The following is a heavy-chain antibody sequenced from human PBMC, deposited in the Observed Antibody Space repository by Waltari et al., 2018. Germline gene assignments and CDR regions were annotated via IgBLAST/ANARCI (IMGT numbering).Heavy chain of an antibody. J-gene: IGHJ4*02. V-gene: IGHV3-53*01. D-gene: IGHD1-1*01. CDR1: GFTVGNNF. CDR2: IYSGGST. CDR3: AKVDNVGLNNY. Sequence: EVQLVESGGDLIQPGGSLRLSCAASGFTVGNNFMGWVRQAPGKGRDWVSVIYSGGSTNYIDSVRGRFTISRDSSKNTLYLQMNSLRAEDTAVYYCAKVDNVGLNNYWGQGTLVTVSS.